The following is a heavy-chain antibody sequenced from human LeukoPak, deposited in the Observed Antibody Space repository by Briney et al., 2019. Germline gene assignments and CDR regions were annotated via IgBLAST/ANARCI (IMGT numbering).Heavy chain of an antibody. CDR3: ARDVSRGRFDP. D-gene: IGHD2-2*01. CDR1: GFTFSSYW. CDR2: IYSGGST. Sequence: PGGSLRLSCAASGFTFSSYWMNWVRQAPGKGLEWVSVIYSGGSTYYADSVKGRFTISRDNSKNTLYLQMNSLRAEDTAVYYCARDVSRGRFDPWGQGTLVTVSS. J-gene: IGHJ5*02. V-gene: IGHV3-53*01.